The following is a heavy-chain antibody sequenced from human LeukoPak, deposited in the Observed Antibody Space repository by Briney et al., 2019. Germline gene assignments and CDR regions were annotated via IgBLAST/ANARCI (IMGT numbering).Heavy chain of an antibody. D-gene: IGHD6-13*01. Sequence: GGSLRLSCAASGFTVSNYYMTWVRQAPGKGLEWVSVIYSGDYTYHADSVKGRFTISRDNSKNTLYLQMNGLRVEDTAVYYCTRGVPASSTYYYDYWGQGTLVTVSS. CDR2: IYSGDYT. CDR1: GFTVSNYY. V-gene: IGHV3-53*01. CDR3: TRGVPASSTYYYDY. J-gene: IGHJ4*02.